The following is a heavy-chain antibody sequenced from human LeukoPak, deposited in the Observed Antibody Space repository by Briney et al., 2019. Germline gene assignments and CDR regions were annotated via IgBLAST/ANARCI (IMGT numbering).Heavy chain of an antibody. CDR3: ATVGTQYNWNRDAFDI. J-gene: IGHJ3*02. Sequence: ASVKVSCKVSGYTLTELYMHWVRQAPGKGLEWMGGFDPEDGETIYAQKFQGRVTMTEDTSTDTAYMELSSLRSEDTAVYYCATVGTQYNWNRDAFDIWGQGTMVTVSS. V-gene: IGHV1-24*01. CDR1: GYTLTELY. CDR2: FDPEDGET. D-gene: IGHD1-20*01.